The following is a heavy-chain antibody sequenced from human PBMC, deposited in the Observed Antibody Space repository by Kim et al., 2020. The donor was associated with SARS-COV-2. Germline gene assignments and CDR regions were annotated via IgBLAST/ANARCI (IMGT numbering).Heavy chain of an antibody. V-gene: IGHV3-30*18. D-gene: IGHD2-15*01. CDR2: VSYEGRNT. CDR3: VKEAAFTTVVVDYYFDF. Sequence: GGSLRLSCVGSGFTFSNYGMHWVRQAPGKGLEWVGIVSYEGRNTFYAGFVEGRFTISRDNSKNTLYLQMNNLRSEDTALYYCVKEAAFTTVVVDYYFDFWGQGTLVTVSS. CDR1: GFTFSNYG. J-gene: IGHJ4*02.